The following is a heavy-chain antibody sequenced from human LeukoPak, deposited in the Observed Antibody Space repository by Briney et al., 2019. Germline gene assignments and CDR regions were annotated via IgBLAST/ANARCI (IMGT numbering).Heavy chain of an antibody. D-gene: IGHD3-10*01. J-gene: IGHJ6*03. CDR1: GFTFSNYE. CDR3: AKNVGSGFYYYYYYMDV. CDR2: ISSSGSTI. V-gene: IGHV3-48*03. Sequence: GGSLRLSCAASGFTFSNYEMHWVRQAPGKGLEWVSYISSSGSTIYYADSVKGRCTSSRDNSKNTLYLQMNSLRAEDTAVYYCAKNVGSGFYYYYYYMDVWGKGTTVTISS.